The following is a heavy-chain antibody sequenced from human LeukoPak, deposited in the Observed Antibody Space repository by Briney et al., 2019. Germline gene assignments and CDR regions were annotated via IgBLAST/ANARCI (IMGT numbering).Heavy chain of an antibody. Sequence: AGGSLRLSCAASGFTFSSDSMSWVRQAPGKGLEWVANIKQDGSEKYYVDSVKGRFTISRDNAKNSLYLQMNSLRAEDTAVYYCARQQLTPRYPYYFDYWGQGTLVTVSS. V-gene: IGHV3-7*01. J-gene: IGHJ4*02. CDR3: ARQQLTPRYPYYFDY. D-gene: IGHD6-13*01. CDR2: IKQDGSEK. CDR1: GFTFSSDS.